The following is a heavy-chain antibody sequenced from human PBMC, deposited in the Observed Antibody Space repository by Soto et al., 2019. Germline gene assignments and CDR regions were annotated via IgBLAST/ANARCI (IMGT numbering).Heavy chain of an antibody. D-gene: IGHD6-19*01. CDR1: GDSIRSSSY. CDR2: IYSTGNT. CDR3: RRSSRYSTDV. V-gene: IGHV4-39*01. Sequence: SETLSLTCTVSGDSIRSSSYWGWIRQPPGKGLEWIGSIYSTGNTYYNPSLNSQVTISVDTSKNQFSLNVISVTAADTAVYYCRRSSRYSTDVWGQGTTVTVLL. J-gene: IGHJ6*02.